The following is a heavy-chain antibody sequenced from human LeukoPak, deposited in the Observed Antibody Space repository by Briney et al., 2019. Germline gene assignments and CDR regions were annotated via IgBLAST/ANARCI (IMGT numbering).Heavy chain of an antibody. V-gene: IGHV5-51*01. CDR3: ARQEYCSGGSCYTWFDP. CDR2: VYPGDVDT. J-gene: IGHJ5*02. D-gene: IGHD2-15*01. Sequence: GESLKISCKGSGYIFTSYWIGWVRQMPGKGLEWMGIVYPGDVDTRYTPSFRGQVTVSADGSITTAYLQWSSLEASDTAMYYCARQEYCSGGSCYTWFDPWGQGTLVTVSS. CDR1: GYIFTSYW.